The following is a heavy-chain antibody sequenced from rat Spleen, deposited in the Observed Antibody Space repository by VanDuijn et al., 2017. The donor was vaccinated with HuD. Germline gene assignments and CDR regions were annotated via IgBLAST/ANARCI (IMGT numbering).Heavy chain of an antibody. CDR3: ARHKRMFTTDPFFFDY. CDR1: GFTFNNYS. V-gene: IGHV5-25*01. D-gene: IGHD1-6*01. J-gene: IGHJ2*01. Sequence: EVQLVESGGDLVQPESSIKLSCAASGFTFNNYSMAWVRQAPTKGLEWDASISAGGGNTYYRDSVKGRFTISRDNAKTTVYLQMDSMTSEDTATYYCARHKRMFTTDPFFFDYWGQGGLVTVSS. CDR2: ISAGGGNT.